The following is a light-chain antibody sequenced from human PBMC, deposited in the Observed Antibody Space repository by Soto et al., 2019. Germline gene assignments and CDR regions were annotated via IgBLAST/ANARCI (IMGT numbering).Light chain of an antibody. CDR3: QQYKTYPA. CDR1: RTISTW. Sequence: QMTQSPSTVSATVGDRVTITCRASRTISTWLAWYQQKPGKAPKLLIYDASSLESGVPSRFSGSGFGTEFTLTISSLQPDDFATYYCQQYKTYPAFGHGTNVDI. CDR2: DAS. V-gene: IGKV1-5*01. J-gene: IGKJ1*01.